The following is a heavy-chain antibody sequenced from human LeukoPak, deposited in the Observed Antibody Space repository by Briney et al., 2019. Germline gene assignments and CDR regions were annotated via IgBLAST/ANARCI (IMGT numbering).Heavy chain of an antibody. CDR2: VSSNVNKM. J-gene: IGHJ5*01. CDR1: GFTFSSHT. CDR3: TRELLSLHQGLDS. D-gene: IGHD2/OR15-2a*01. V-gene: IGHV3-21*06. Sequence: GGSLRLSCAASGFTFSSHTMNWVRPAPGKGREWVACVSSNVNKMYYAESVRGRFTVSRDNAGNSLSLQMDSLRAEDTAVYYCTRELLSLHQGLDSWGQGTLVTVSS.